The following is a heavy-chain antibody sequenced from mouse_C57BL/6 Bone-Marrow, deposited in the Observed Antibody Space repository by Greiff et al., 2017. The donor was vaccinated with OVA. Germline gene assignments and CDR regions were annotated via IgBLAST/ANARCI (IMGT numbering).Heavy chain of an antibody. CDR2: IYPGSGNT. J-gene: IGHJ1*03. V-gene: IGHV1-76*01. CDR1: GYTFTDYY. D-gene: IGHD1-1*01. CDR3: ARDYYGSSYGYFDV. Sequence: VQLQQSGAELVRPGASVKLSCKASGYTFTDYYINWVKQRPGQGLEWIARIYPGSGNTYYNEKFKGKATLTAEKSSSTAYMQLSSLTSEDAAGYFCARDYYGSSYGYFDVWGTGTTVTVSS.